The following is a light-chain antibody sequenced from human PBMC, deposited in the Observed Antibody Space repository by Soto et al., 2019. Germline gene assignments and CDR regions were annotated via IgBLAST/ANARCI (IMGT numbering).Light chain of an antibody. CDR2: KSS. V-gene: IGKV1-5*03. CDR1: QSIGNW. Sequence: DIQMTQSPSTLSAFVGDRVTITCRASQSIGNWLAWYQQKPGKAPKLLVYKSSSLESGVPSRFSGRGSGTQFTLTTSSLEPADSATYYCQQYDSYSATFGQGTKVDIK. CDR3: QQYDSYSAT. J-gene: IGKJ1*01.